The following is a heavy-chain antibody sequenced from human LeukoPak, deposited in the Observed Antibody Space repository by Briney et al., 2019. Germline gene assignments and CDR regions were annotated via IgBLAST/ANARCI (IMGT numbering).Heavy chain of an antibody. Sequence: GESLKISCKASGYTFSGFCVGWARQVPGKGLEWMGIIRIADSETTYSPSFQGQVTISADTSLNTAHLQWSSLTASDTAIYYCARRMRRHWNSDLWSFDYWGQGTLVSVSS. D-gene: IGHD1-7*01. J-gene: IGHJ4*02. V-gene: IGHV5-51*01. CDR1: GYTFSGFC. CDR3: ARRMRRHWNSDLWSFDY. CDR2: IRIADSET.